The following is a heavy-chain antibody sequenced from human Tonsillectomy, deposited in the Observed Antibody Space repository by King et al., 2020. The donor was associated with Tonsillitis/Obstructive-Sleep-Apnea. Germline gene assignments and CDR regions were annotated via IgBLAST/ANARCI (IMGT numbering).Heavy chain of an antibody. V-gene: IGHV4-39*01. CDR1: VGSISSRDYY. J-gene: IGHJ6*03. CDR2: IYYNGDT. Sequence: QLQESGPGLVKPSETLSLTCSVSVGSISSRDYYWGWIRQPPGKGLEWIASIYYNGDTYYNPSLESRVTISVDTSKNQFSLKLSSVTAADTSVYYCARHAHASNSYYYMDVRGKGTPVTVSS. CDR3: ARHAHASNSYYYMDV.